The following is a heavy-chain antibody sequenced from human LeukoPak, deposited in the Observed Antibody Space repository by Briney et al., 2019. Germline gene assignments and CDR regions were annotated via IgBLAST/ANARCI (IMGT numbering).Heavy chain of an antibody. D-gene: IGHD3-22*01. CDR2: ISWNSGSI. CDR1: GFTFDDYA. Sequence: GGSLRLSCAASGFTFDDYAMHWVRQAPGKGLEWVSGISWNSGSIGYADSVKGRFSISRDNAKNSLYLQMNSLRAEDTALYYCAKGGPDSSGYYYTNNWFDPWGQGTLVTVSA. CDR3: AKGGPDSSGYYYTNNWFDP. J-gene: IGHJ5*02. V-gene: IGHV3-9*01.